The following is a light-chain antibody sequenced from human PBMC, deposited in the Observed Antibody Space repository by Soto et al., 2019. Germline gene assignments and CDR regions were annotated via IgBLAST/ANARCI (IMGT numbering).Light chain of an antibody. CDR2: GAR. Sequence: EIVMTQSPATLSVSPGERATLSCRASQSVNHNVAWYQQEPGQAPRLLIYGARSRATGVPDRFSGSGTGTDFTLTISSLQAEDFGVYFCHQYNNWPPSTFGQGTRLEIK. J-gene: IGKJ5*01. CDR3: HQYNNWPPST. V-gene: IGKV3-15*01. CDR1: QSVNHN.